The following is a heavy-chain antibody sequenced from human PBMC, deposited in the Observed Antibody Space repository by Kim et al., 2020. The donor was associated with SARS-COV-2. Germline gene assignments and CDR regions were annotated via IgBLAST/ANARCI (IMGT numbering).Heavy chain of an antibody. V-gene: IGHV3-30*03. Sequence: GGSLRHSCAASGFTFPRYGMHWVRQAPGKGLEWVTLTSYDGSDKKYADSVKGRFTISRDDSKDSLYLQMNSLRADDTAVYYCARGLTSPLDYWGQGTLVTVSS. D-gene: IGHD2-2*01. CDR3: ARGLTSPLDY. CDR1: GFTFPRYG. J-gene: IGHJ4*02. CDR2: TSYDGSDK.